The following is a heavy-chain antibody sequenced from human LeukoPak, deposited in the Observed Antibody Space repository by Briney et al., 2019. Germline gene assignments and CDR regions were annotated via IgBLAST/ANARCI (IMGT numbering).Heavy chain of an antibody. CDR3: ARDQGAAGDY. V-gene: IGHV3-7*01. Sequence: SGGSLRLSCAASGFTFSRHWMTWARQAPGKGLEWVANIDQNGSEKLYVDSVKGRFTISRDNAKNSLYLQMNSLRVEDTALYYCARDQGAAGDYWGQGTLVTVSS. CDR2: IDQNGSEK. CDR1: GFTFSRHW. J-gene: IGHJ4*02. D-gene: IGHD6-13*01.